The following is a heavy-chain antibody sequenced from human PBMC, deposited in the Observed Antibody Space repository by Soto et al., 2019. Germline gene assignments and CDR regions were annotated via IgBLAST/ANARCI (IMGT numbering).Heavy chain of an antibody. CDR3: ARDRFGYSTGMDYFDY. Sequence: SQTLSLTCAISGDSVSRQSAAWNWIRQSPSRGLELLRRTYYRSKWYNDYAVSVKSRITINPDTSKNQFSLQLNSVTPEDTAVYYCARDRFGYSTGMDYFDYWGQGTLVTVSS. CDR1: GDSVSRQSAA. CDR2: TYYRSKWYN. J-gene: IGHJ4*02. V-gene: IGHV6-1*01. D-gene: IGHD6-19*01.